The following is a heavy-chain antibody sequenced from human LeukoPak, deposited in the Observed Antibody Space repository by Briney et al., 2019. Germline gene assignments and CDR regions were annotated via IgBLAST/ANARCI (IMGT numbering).Heavy chain of an antibody. CDR1: GYSFTSSW. V-gene: IGHV5-51*01. CDR3: QKTAYDIDHDVFDI. D-gene: IGHD3-9*01. Sequence: GESLKISCKGSGYSFTSSWIGWVRQMPGKGLEWMGIIYPGDSDASYSPSFQGQVTISADKSFTTAYLQWSSLKASDTVFYFRQKTAYDIDHDVFDIWGQGTMVTVSS. CDR2: IYPGDSDA. J-gene: IGHJ3*02.